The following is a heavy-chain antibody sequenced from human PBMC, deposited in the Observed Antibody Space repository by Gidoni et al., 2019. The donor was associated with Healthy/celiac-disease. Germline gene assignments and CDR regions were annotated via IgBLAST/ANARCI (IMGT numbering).Heavy chain of an antibody. D-gene: IGHD2-2*01. Sequence: QVQLQESGPGLVKPSETLSLTCPVSGGSISSYYWSWIRQPPGKGLEWIGYIYYSGSTNYHPSLKSRVTISVDTSKNQFSLKLSSVTAADTAVYYCARTVVPAANNWFDPWGQGTLVTVSS. V-gene: IGHV4-59*01. CDR1: GGSISSYY. CDR3: ARTVVPAANNWFDP. CDR2: IYYSGST. J-gene: IGHJ5*02.